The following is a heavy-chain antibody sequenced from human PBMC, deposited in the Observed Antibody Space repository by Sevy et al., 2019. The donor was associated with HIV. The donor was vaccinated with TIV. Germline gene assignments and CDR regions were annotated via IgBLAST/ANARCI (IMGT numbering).Heavy chain of an antibody. V-gene: IGHV3-30*18. D-gene: IGHD3-3*01. J-gene: IGHJ4*02. CDR3: AKVVGVIIWIFDL. CDR2: ISSDGSTK. Sequence: GGSLRLSCAASAFTFSSYGMHWVRQAPGKGLEWVALISSDGSTKYYADSVKGRFTISRDNSKNTLYLQMNSLRAEDTAVYYCAKVVGVIIWIFDLWGRGTLVTVSS. CDR1: AFTFSSYG.